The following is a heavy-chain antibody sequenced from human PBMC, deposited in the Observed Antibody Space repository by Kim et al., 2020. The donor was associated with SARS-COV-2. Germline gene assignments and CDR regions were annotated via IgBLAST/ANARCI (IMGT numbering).Heavy chain of an antibody. CDR1: GGSISSYY. CDR3: ARNVDTAMAVDY. CDR2: IYYSGST. Sequence: SETLSLTCTVSGGSISSYYWSWIRQPPGKGLEWIGYIYYSGSTNYNPSLKSRVTISVDTSKNQFSLKLSSVTAADTAVYYCARNVDTAMAVDYWGQGTLVTVSS. J-gene: IGHJ4*02. D-gene: IGHD5-18*01. V-gene: IGHV4-59*01.